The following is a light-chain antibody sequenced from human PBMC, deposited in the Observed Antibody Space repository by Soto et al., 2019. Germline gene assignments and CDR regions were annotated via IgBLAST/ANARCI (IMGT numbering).Light chain of an antibody. CDR1: QSLSSW. Sequence: DIQMTQSPSTLSASVGDRVTITCRASQSLSSWLAWYQQKPGKAPRLLIYKVSILESGVQSRFSGIGSGTEFTLTISSLQPDDFATYYCQQYESYSTSTFGQGTKVEIK. CDR3: QQYESYSTST. V-gene: IGKV1-5*03. J-gene: IGKJ1*01. CDR2: KVS.